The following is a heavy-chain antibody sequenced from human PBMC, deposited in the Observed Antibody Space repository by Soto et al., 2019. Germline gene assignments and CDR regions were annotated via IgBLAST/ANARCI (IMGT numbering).Heavy chain of an antibody. CDR2: IYYSGST. CDR3: ASQQLVHYYYGMDV. V-gene: IGHV4-39*01. D-gene: IGHD6-13*01. Sequence: PSETLSLTCSVSGGSISSSSYYWGWIRQSPGKGLEWLGSIYYSGSTYYNPSLKSRVTISVDTSKNQFSLKLSSVTAADTAVYYCASQQLVHYYYGMDVWGQGTTVTVSS. J-gene: IGHJ6*02. CDR1: GGSISSSSYY.